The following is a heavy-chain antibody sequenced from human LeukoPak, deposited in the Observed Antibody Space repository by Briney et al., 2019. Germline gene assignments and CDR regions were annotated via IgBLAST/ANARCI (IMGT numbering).Heavy chain of an antibody. J-gene: IGHJ4*02. D-gene: IGHD3-10*01. V-gene: IGHV3-43D*03. CDR1: GFIFEDYA. CDR2: ITWDGSST. CDR3: AKDMRDTSGSLPDF. Sequence: GGSLRLSCAASGFIFEDYAMHWVCQAPGKGLEWVSLITWDGSSTYYADSVKGRFTISRDYSKNSLYLQMNSLRTDDSALYYCAKDMRDTSGSLPDFWGQGTLVTVSS.